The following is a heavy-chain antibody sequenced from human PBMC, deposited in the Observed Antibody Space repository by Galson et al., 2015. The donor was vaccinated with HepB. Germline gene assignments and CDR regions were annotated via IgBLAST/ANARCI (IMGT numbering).Heavy chain of an antibody. CDR3: TKSVALARGMDV. D-gene: IGHD6-19*01. J-gene: IGHJ6*02. Sequence: CALSGDSVSNNNEAWNWIRQSPSRGLEWRGRTYYRSKWAYEYAASVKSRIIIDPDTSKNQFTLQLVAVAPEDTAVYYCTKSVALARGMDVWGQGTTVTVSS. CDR2: TYYRSKWAY. V-gene: IGHV6-1*01. CDR1: GDSVSNNNEA.